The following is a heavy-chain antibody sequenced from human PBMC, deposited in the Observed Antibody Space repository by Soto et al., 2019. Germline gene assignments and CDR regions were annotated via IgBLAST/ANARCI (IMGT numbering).Heavy chain of an antibody. Sequence: SETLSLTCTVSGYSLSTCSSWGWLRQPPEKGPEWMASFYHGGTTFYNPSLKSRVTISVDTSKSHFSLKLRSVTAADTAVYYCARAHVIVVAGSTFDDWGHGTLVTVSS. V-gene: IGHV4-38-2*02. J-gene: IGHJ4*01. CDR3: ARAHVIVVAGSTFDD. CDR2: FYHGGTT. D-gene: IGHD6-19*01. CDR1: GYSLSTCSS.